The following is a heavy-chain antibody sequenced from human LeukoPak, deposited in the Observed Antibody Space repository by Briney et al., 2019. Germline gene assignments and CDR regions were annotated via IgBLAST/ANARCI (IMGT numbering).Heavy chain of an antibody. D-gene: IGHD6-19*01. CDR2: ISAYNGNT. Sequence: ASVKVSCKASGYTFTSYGISWVRQAPGQGLEWMGWISAYNGNTNYAQKLQGRVTMTTDTSTSTAYMELRSLRSDDTAVYYCARVPETWGAVAGGYFDYWGQGTLVTVSS. CDR1: GYTFTSYG. CDR3: ARVPETWGAVAGGYFDY. V-gene: IGHV1-18*01. J-gene: IGHJ4*02.